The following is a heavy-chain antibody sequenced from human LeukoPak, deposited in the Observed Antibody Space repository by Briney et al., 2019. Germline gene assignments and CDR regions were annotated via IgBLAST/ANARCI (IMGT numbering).Heavy chain of an antibody. CDR2: IWYDGSNK. CDR3: ARWGDYVDTAMGSSVYYYGMDV. CDR1: GFTFSSYG. V-gene: IGHV3-33*01. Sequence: PGGSLRLSCAASGFTFSSYGMHWVRQAPGKGLEWVAVIWYDGSNKYYADSVKGRFTISRDNSKNTLYLQMNSLRDEDTAVYYCARWGDYVDTAMGSSVYYYGMDVWGQGTTVTVSS. J-gene: IGHJ6*02. D-gene: IGHD5-18*01.